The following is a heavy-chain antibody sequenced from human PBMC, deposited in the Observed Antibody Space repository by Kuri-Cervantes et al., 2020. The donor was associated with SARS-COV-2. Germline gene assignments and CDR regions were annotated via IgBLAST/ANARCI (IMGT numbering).Heavy chain of an antibody. D-gene: IGHD5-18*01. J-gene: IGHJ6*02. V-gene: IGHV4-34*01. CDR3: VGKPGTAMVRGMDV. CDR2: INHSGST. Sequence: ESLKISCAVSGYSISSGYYWSWIRQPPGKGLEWIGEINHSGSTNYNPSLKSRVTVSVDTSKNQFSLKLSSVTAADTAVYYCVGKPGTAMVRGMDVWGQGTTVTVSS. CDR1: GYSISSGYY.